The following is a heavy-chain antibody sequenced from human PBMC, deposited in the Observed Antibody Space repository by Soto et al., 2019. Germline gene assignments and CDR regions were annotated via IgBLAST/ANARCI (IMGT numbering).Heavy chain of an antibody. CDR2: ISAYNGNT. CDR3: ARTQVIAVAGFDY. D-gene: IGHD6-19*01. CDR1: GGRFSTYG. J-gene: IGHJ4*02. V-gene: IGHV1-18*01. Sequence: ASVKVCCKASGGRFSTYGINWVRLAPGQGLEWMGWISAYNGNTNYAQKLQGRVTMTTDTSTSTAYMELRSLRSDDTAVYYCARTQVIAVAGFDYWGQGTLVTVSS.